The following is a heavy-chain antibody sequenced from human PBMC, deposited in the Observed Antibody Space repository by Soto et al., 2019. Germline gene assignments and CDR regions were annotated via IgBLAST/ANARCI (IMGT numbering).Heavy chain of an antibody. CDR3: ARGDHYDFWSGYSSYWYFDL. Sequence: QVQLVESGGGVVQPGRSLRLSCAASGFTFSSYGMHWVRQAPGKGLEWGAVIWYDGSNKYYADSVKGRFTISRDNSKNTLYLQMNSLRAEDTAVYYCARGDHYDFWSGYSSYWYFDLWGRGTLVTVSS. J-gene: IGHJ2*01. V-gene: IGHV3-33*01. CDR1: GFTFSSYG. D-gene: IGHD3-3*01. CDR2: IWYDGSNK.